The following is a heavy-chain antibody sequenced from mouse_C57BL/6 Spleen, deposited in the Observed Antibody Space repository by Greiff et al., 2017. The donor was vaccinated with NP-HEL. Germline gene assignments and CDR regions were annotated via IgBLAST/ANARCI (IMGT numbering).Heavy chain of an antibody. Sequence: VQLQQSGAELVRPGTSVKLSCKASGYTFTNYWIGWAKQRPGHGLEWIGDIYPGGGYTNYNEKFKGKATMTADKSSSTAYMQFSSLTSEDSAMYYCARSNDDDSLFAYWGQGTLVTVSA. J-gene: IGHJ3*01. V-gene: IGHV1-63*01. CDR1: GYTFTNYW. CDR3: ARSNDDDSLFAY. CDR2: IYPGGGYT. D-gene: IGHD2-4*01.